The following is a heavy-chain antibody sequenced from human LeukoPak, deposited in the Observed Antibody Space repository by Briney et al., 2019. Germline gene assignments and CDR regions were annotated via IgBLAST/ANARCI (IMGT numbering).Heavy chain of an antibody. J-gene: IGHJ4*02. CDR1: GYSFTRYW. D-gene: IGHD6-13*01. V-gene: IGHV5-51*01. CDR3: ARPGVAAAGTSGLAY. Sequence: PGESLKISCKGSGYSFTRYWIGWVRQMPGKGLEWMGIIYPGDSDIRYSPSFQGQVTISADKSISTAYLQWSSLKASDTAMYYCARPGVAAAGTSGLAYWGQGTLVTVSS. CDR2: IYPGDSDI.